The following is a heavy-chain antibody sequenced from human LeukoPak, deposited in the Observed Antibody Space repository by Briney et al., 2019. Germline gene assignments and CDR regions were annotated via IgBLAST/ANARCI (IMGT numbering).Heavy chain of an antibody. CDR3: ARFGGIAAAG. CDR1: GGSFSGYY. J-gene: IGHJ4*02. D-gene: IGHD6-13*01. CDR2: INHSGST. Sequence: SETLSLTRAVYGGSFSGYYWSWIRQPPGKGLEWIGEINHSGSTNYNPSLKSRVTISVDTSKNQFSLKLSSVTAADTAVYYCARFGGIAAAGWGQGTLVTVSS. V-gene: IGHV4-34*01.